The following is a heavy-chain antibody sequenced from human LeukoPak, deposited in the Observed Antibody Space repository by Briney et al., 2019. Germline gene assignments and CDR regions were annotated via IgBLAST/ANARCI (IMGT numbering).Heavy chain of an antibody. V-gene: IGHV3-11*01. D-gene: IGHD3-9*01. CDR3: AEDGIRDFDWLTHFDY. CDR1: GFTFSDYY. Sequence: PGGSLRLSCAASGFTFSDYYMSWIRQAPGKGLQWVSYISSSGSTIYYADSVKGRFTISRDHAKNSLYLQMNSLRAEDTAVYYQAEDGIRDFDWLTHFDYWGQGTLVTVSS. CDR2: ISSSGSTI. J-gene: IGHJ4*02.